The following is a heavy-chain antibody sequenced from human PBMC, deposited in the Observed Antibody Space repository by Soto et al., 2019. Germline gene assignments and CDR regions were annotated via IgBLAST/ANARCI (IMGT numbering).Heavy chain of an antibody. CDR2: INDSGST. J-gene: IGHJ4*02. V-gene: IGHV4-34*01. CDR3: ARGFSH. CDR1: GGSFIFYY. Sequence: QVQLQHWGAGLLKPSETLSLTCVVYGGSFIFYYWGWLRQPPGKGLEWIGEINDSGSTNYNPSLKSRVTISKYTSKNQFNLQLRSVTAADTAVYFCARGFSHWGQGTLVTVSS.